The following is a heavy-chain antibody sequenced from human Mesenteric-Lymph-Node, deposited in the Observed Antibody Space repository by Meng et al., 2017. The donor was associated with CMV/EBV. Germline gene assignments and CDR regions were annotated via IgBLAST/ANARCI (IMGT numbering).Heavy chain of an antibody. V-gene: IGHV3-48*04. J-gene: IGHJ6*02. CDR1: GFTFSDHS. CDR2: ISGHSGTI. CDR3: ARDLYCSSTSCYTSYYYYGMDV. D-gene: IGHD2-2*02. Sequence: GGSLRLSCVASGFTFSDHSMNWVRQIPGKGLEWVSYISGHSGTIYYADSVEGRFTISRDNAKNSLYLQMNSLRAEDTAVYYCARDLYCSSTSCYTSYYYYGMDVWGQGTTVTVSS.